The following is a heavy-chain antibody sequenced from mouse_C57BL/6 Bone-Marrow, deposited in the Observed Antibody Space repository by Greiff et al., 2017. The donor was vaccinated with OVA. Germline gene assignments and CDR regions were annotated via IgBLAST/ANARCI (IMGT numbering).Heavy chain of an antibody. CDR1: GFNIKDDY. CDR2: IDPENGDT. V-gene: IGHV14-4*01. CDR3: TFYYGSSYAAY. J-gene: IGHJ4*01. D-gene: IGHD1-1*01. Sequence: EVQLQQSGAELVRPGASVKLSCTASGFNIKDDYMHWVKQRPEQGLEWIGWIDPENGDTEYASKFQGKATITAEPSSNTAYLQLSSLTSEDTAVYYCTFYYGSSYAAYWGQGTSVTVSS.